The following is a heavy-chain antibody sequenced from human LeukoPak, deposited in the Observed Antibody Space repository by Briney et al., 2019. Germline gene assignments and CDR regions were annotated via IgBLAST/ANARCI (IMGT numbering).Heavy chain of an antibody. J-gene: IGHJ4*02. CDR3: TTDRGSGSYYYRTDDY. Sequence: GGSLRLSCAASGFTFSNAWMSWVRQAPGKGLEWVGRIKSKTDGGTTDYAAPVKGRFTNSRDDSKNTLYLQMNSLKTEDTAVYYCTTDRGSGSYYYRTDDYWGQGTLVTVSS. D-gene: IGHD3-10*01. V-gene: IGHV3-15*01. CDR1: GFTFSNAW. CDR2: IKSKTDGGTT.